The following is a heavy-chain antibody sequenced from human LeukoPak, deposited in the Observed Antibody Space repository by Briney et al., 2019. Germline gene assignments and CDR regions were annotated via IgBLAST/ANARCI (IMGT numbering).Heavy chain of an antibody. J-gene: IGHJ4*02. CDR3: SNGIYSSPY. V-gene: IGHV3-7*01. CDR2: TNVDGSQQ. D-gene: IGHD1-26*01. CDR1: GFTFTRYW. Sequence: GGSLTLSCATSGFTFTRYWMSWIRQSPGKGLEWVAHTNVDGSQQYYLDSVEGRFTISRDNAKTSLYLQMSNLRAEDTAVYYCSNGIYSSPYWGQGTPVTVSS.